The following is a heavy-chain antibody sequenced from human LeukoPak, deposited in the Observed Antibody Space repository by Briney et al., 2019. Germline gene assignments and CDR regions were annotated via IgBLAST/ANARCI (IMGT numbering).Heavy chain of an antibody. CDR1: GFTVSSNH. J-gene: IGHJ6*03. V-gene: IGHV3-53*01. Sequence: GGSLRLSCAASGFTVSSNHMSWVRQAPGKGLEWVSVIYSGSSTYYANSVKGRFTISRDNSKNTVYLQMNSLRAEDTAVYYCARVPYGNYHYYYMDVWAKGPRSPSP. D-gene: IGHD3-10*01. CDR2: IYSGSST. CDR3: ARVPYGNYHYYYMDV.